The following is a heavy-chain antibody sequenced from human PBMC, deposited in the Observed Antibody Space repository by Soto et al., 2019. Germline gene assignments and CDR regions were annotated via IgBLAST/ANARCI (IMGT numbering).Heavy chain of an antibody. Sequence: QVQLVESGGGVVQPGRSLRLSCAASGFTFSSYGMHWVRQAPGKGLEWVAVVSYDGSNKYYADSVKGRFTISRDNSKNTLYLQMNTLRAQDKAEYYYAKDMVYSGSYYSGLYYYNYGMDLWGQGTTVTVAS. CDR3: AKDMVYSGSYYSGLYYYNYGMDL. D-gene: IGHD1-26*01. CDR1: GFTFSSYG. J-gene: IGHJ6*02. CDR2: VSYDGSNK. V-gene: IGHV3-30*18.